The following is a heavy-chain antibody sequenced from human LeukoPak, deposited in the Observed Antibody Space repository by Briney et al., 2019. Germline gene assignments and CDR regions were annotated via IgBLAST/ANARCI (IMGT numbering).Heavy chain of an antibody. D-gene: IGHD5-12*01. J-gene: IGHJ4*02. CDR1: GFTFSSYA. CDR3: AKQDGYSGYIYSFDY. CDR2: ISYDGSNK. V-gene: IGHV3-30-3*02. Sequence: GGSLRLSCAASGFTFSSYAMHWVRQAPGKGLEWVAVISYDGSNKYYADSVKGRFTISRDNSKNTLYLQMNSLRAEDTAVYYCAKQDGYSGYIYSFDYWGQGTLVTVSS.